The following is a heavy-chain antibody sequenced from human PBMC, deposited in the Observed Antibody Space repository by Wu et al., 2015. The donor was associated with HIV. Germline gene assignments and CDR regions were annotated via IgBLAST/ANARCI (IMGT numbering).Heavy chain of an antibody. CDR1: GYTFTAYY. V-gene: IGHV1-2*02. CDR3: ARGGGSDWSVDYYFDY. D-gene: IGHD6-19*01. CDR2: INPNSGGT. Sequence: QVQLVQSGAEVKKPGASVKVSCKASGYTFTAYYMHWVRQAPGQGLEWMGWINPNSGGTNYAQKFQDRVTMTRDTSISTAYMELSRLRSDDTAVYYCARGGGSDWSVDYYFDYWGQGTLVTVSS. J-gene: IGHJ4*02.